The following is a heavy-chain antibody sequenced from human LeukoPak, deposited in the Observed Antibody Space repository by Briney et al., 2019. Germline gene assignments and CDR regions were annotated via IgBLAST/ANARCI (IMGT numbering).Heavy chain of an antibody. D-gene: IGHD6-13*01. CDR2: MNPNSGNT. V-gene: IGHV1-8*01. CDR3: ARDGQLVRPFDY. CDR1: GYTFTSYD. J-gene: IGHJ4*02. Sequence: GASVKVSCKASGYTFTSYDINWVRQATGQGLEWMGWMNPNSGNTGYAQKFQGRVTMTRNTSISTAYMELSSLRSEDTAVYYCARDGQLVRPFDYWGQGTLVTVSS.